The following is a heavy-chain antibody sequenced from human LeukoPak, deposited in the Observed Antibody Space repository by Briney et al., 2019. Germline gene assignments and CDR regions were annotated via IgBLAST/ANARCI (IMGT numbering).Heavy chain of an antibody. J-gene: IGHJ4*02. D-gene: IGHD5-24*01. CDR1: GGSITQTNY. CDR2: VNLQGST. CDR3: ARGSTDGYSVFDY. Sequence: SGTLSLTCDVSGGSITQTNYWTWVRQPPGKGLEWIGEVNLQGSTNYNPSLMGRVAISVDTSENPVSLQLTSVTAADTAVYYRARGSTDGYSVFDYWGQGTLVTVSS. V-gene: IGHV4-4*02.